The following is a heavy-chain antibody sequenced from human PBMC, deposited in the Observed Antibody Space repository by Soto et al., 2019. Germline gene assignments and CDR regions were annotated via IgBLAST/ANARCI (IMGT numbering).Heavy chain of an antibody. CDR2: IIPIFGTA. Sequence: SVKVSCKASGGTFSSYAISWVRQAPGQGLEWMGGIIPIFGTANYAQKFQGRVTITADESTSTAYMELSSLRSEDTAVYYCASTNYDSSGYYHYFDYWGQGTLVTVSS. CDR1: GGTFSSYA. CDR3: ASTNYDSSGYYHYFDY. J-gene: IGHJ4*02. D-gene: IGHD3-22*01. V-gene: IGHV1-69*13.